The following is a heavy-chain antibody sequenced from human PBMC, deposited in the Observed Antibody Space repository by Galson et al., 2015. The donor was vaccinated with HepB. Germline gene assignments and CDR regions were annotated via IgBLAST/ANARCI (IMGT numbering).Heavy chain of an antibody. V-gene: IGHV3-23*01. J-gene: IGHJ4*02. CDR1: GFTFSSYA. CDR2: ISGSGGST. CDR3: ASARYYYDSSGYWFDY. Sequence: SLRLSCAASGFTFSSYAMSWVRQAPGKGLEWVSAISGSGGSTYYADSVKGRFTISRDNSKNTLYLQMNSLRAEDTAVYYCASARYYYDSSGYWFDYWGQGTLVTVSS. D-gene: IGHD3-22*01.